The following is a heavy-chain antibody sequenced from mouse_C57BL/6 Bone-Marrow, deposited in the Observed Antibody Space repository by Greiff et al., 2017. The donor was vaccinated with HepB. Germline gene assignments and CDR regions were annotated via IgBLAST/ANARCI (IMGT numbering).Heavy chain of an antibody. Sequence: EVQLQQSGPELVKPGASVKISCKASGYSFTDYNMNWVKQSNGKSLEWIGVINPNYGTTSYNQKFKGKATLTVDQSSSTAYMHLNSLTSEDSAVYYCANYYGSSYYAMDYWGQGTSVTVSS. CDR3: ANYYGSSYYAMDY. CDR2: INPNYGTT. D-gene: IGHD1-1*01. CDR1: GYSFTDYN. J-gene: IGHJ4*01. V-gene: IGHV1-39*01.